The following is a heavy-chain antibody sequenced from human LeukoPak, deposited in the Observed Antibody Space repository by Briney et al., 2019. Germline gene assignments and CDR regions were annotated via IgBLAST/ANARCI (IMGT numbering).Heavy chain of an antibody. J-gene: IGHJ4*02. V-gene: IGHV3-30*03. CDR1: GFTFSSYG. CDR3: AMTGYSSSWYSRFDC. CDR2: ISYDGSNK. D-gene: IGHD6-13*01. Sequence: PGGSLRLSCAASGFTFSSYGMHWVRQAPGKGLEWVAVISYDGSNKYYADSVKGRFTISRDNSKNTLYLQMNSLRAEDTAVYYCAMTGYSSSWYSRFDCWGQGTLVTVSS.